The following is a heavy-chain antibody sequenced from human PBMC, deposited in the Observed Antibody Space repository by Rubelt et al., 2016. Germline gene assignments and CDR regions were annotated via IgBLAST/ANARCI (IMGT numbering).Heavy chain of an antibody. Sequence: EVQLVESGGGLVQPGGSRRLSCAASGFIFSSYSMSWVRQAPGKGLEWVSYISTSSTTIYYADSVKGRFTISRDNAKNSLYLQMNSLRAEDTAVYYCARDSPVPWFSYWGQGTLVTVSS. CDR1: GFIFSSYS. CDR3: ARDSPVPWFSY. J-gene: IGHJ4*02. V-gene: IGHV3-48*01. CDR2: ISTSSTTI. D-gene: IGHD3-10*01.